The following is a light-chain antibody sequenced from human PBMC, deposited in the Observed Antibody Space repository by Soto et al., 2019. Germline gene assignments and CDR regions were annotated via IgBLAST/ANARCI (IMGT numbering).Light chain of an antibody. CDR1: GRDIGAYDY. V-gene: IGLV2-14*01. CDR2: GVK. CDR3: SSFTTSYFYV. Sequence: QSALTQPASVSGSPGQSITISCTGSGRDIGAYDYVSWYQQHPGKAPKLIIYGVKNRTSGVSNRFSASKSAFTASLTISGLQADDEADYYCSSFTTSYFYVFGPGTKVTVL. J-gene: IGLJ1*01.